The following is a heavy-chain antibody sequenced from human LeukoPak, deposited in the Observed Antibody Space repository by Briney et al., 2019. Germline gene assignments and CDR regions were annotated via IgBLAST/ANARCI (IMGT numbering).Heavy chain of an antibody. CDR3: ARDSLHYYSYYMDV. Sequence: SETLSLTCSVSGGSISSYYWSWIRQPAGKGLEWTGRIYNTGSTNYNPSLKSRVTMSVDTSKNQFSLKLNSVTAADTAVYYCARDSLHYYSYYMDVWGKGTTVTVSS. CDR2: IYNTGST. V-gene: IGHV4-4*07. CDR1: GGSISSYY. J-gene: IGHJ6*03.